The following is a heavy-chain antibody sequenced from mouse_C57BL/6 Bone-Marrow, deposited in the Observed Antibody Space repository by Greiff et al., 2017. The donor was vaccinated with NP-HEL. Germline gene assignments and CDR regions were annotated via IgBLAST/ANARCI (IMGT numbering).Heavy chain of an antibody. CDR2: INPSSGYT. CDR3: ARTITTAYYYAMDY. V-gene: IGHV1-4*01. D-gene: IGHD1-2*01. Sequence: QVQLQQSGAELARPGASVKMSCKASGYTFTSYTMHWVKQRPGQGLEWIGYINPSSGYTKYNQKFKDKATLTADKSSSTAYMQLSSLTSEDSAVYYCARTITTAYYYAMDYWGQGTSVTVSS. J-gene: IGHJ4*01. CDR1: GYTFTSYT.